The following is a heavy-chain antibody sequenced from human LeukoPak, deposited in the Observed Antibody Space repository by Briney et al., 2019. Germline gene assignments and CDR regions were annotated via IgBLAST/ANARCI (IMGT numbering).Heavy chain of an antibody. CDR1: GDSISSSSYY. CDR3: ARVESGYYDSFDI. V-gene: IGHV4-39*07. D-gene: IGHD3-22*01. J-gene: IGHJ3*02. CDR2: IYYTGDA. Sequence: SETLSLTCTVPGDSISSSSYYWGWIRQPPGKGLEYIGTIYYTGDAYYNPSLKGRVTISIDTSRKQFSLRPNSVTAADTAVYYCARVESGYYDSFDIWGQGTMVIVSS.